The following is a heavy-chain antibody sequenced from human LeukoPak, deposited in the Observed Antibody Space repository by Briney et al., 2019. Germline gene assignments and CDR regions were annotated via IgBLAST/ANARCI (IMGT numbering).Heavy chain of an antibody. D-gene: IGHD3-3*01. J-gene: IGHJ5*02. CDR1: GGSISSSSYY. Sequence: PSETLSLTCTVSGGSISSSSYYWGWIRQPPGKGLEWIGSIYYSGSTYYNPSLKSRVTISVDTSKNQFSLKLSSVTAADTAVYYCARDREAGYGVTYYDFWSGPDNWFDPWGQGTLVTVSS. V-gene: IGHV4-39*07. CDR2: IYYSGST. CDR3: ARDREAGYGVTYYDFWSGPDNWFDP.